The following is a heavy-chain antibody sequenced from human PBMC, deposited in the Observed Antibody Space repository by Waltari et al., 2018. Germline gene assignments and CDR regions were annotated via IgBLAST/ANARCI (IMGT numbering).Heavy chain of an antibody. Sequence: QVQLQQWGAGLLKPSETLSLTCAVYGGSFSGYYWSWIRQPPGKGLEWIGEINHSGSTNYNPSLKSRVTISVDTSKNQFSLKLSSVTAADTAVYYCARGHSSGYYYYGMDVWGQGTTVTVSS. D-gene: IGHD6-19*01. CDR2: INHSGST. J-gene: IGHJ6*02. CDR3: ARGHSSGYYYYGMDV. CDR1: GGSFSGYY. V-gene: IGHV4-34*01.